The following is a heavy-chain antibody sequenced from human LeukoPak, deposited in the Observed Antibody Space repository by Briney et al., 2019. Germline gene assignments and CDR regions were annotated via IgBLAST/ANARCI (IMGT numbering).Heavy chain of an antibody. J-gene: IGHJ5*02. V-gene: IGHV3-23*01. Sequence: GGSLRLSCAAPGFTFSSYAMYWVRQAPGKGLEWVSAISGGKDSTYYADSVKGRFTISRDNSRSTLYLQMNSLRAEDTAIYYCATKRGQGTQLNYNWFDPWGQGTLVTVSS. CDR2: ISGGKDST. CDR3: ATKRGQGTQLNYNWFDP. D-gene: IGHD1-1*01. CDR1: GFTFSSYA.